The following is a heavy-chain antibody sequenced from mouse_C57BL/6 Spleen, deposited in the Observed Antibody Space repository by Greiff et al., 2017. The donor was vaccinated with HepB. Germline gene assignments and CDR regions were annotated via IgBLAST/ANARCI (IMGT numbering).Heavy chain of an antibody. CDR3: ARGYWYFDV. V-gene: IGHV5-17*01. J-gene: IGHJ1*03. CDR1: GFTFSDYG. Sequence: EVKVVESGGGLVKPGGSLKLPCAASGFTFSDYGMHWVRQAPEKGLEWVAYISSGSSTIYYADTVKGRFTISRDNAKNTLFLQMTSLRSEDTAMYYCARGYWYFDVWGTGTTVTVSS. CDR2: ISSGSSTI.